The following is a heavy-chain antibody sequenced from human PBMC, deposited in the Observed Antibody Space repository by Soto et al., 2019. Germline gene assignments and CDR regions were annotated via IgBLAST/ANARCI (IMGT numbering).Heavy chain of an antibody. D-gene: IGHD4-17*01. J-gene: IGHJ5*02. Sequence: QITLRESGPTLVKPTQTLTLTCTFSGFSLNTAGAGVGWIRQPPGKDLEWLALIYWNDDKRFSPSLKSKLTITKDTSRNQVVLTMTNMDPVDTATYYCAHRGYGDYPRDNWFDPWGQGTLVTVSS. CDR2: IYWNDDK. V-gene: IGHV2-5*01. CDR3: AHRGYGDYPRDNWFDP. CDR1: GFSLNTAGAG.